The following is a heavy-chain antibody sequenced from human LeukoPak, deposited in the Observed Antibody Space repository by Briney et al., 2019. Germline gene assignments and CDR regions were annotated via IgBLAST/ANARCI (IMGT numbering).Heavy chain of an antibody. CDR3: ASLAYYYDSSGSITGAFDI. V-gene: IGHV5-51*01. D-gene: IGHD3-22*01. J-gene: IGHJ3*02. CDR2: IYPGGSET. CDR1: GYSFTSNW. Sequence: GESLKISCETSGYSFTSNWIAWVRQKPGKGLEWMGIIYPGGSETRYSPSFQGQVTISADKSISTAYLQWSSLKASDTAMYYCASLAYYYDSSGSITGAFDIWGQGTMVTVSS.